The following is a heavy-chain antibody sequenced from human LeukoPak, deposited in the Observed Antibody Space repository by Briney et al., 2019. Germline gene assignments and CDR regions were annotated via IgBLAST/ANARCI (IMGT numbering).Heavy chain of an antibody. CDR3: ARGYYDSSGYYLAAY. V-gene: IGHV4-31*03. CDR1: GGSISSGGYY. Sequence: SQTLSLTCTVSGGSISSGGYYWSWIRQHPGKGLEWIGYIYYSGSTYYNPSLKSRVTISVDTSKNQFSLKLTSVTAADTAVYYCARGYYDSSGYYLAAYWGQGTLVTAS. J-gene: IGHJ4*02. CDR2: IYYSGST. D-gene: IGHD3-22*01.